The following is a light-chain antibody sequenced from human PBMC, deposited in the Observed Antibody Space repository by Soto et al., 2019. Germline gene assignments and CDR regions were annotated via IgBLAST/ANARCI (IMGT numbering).Light chain of an antibody. V-gene: IGLV1-44*01. Sequence: QAVVTQPPSASGTPGQRVTLSCSGSSSNIGSYAVNWYQQLPGTAPKLLIYGNNQRPSGVPDRFSGSKSGTSASLAISGLQSEDEADYYCAAWDVTLREVFGGGTQLTVL. CDR1: SSNIGSYA. J-gene: IGLJ3*02. CDR2: GNN. CDR3: AAWDVTLREV.